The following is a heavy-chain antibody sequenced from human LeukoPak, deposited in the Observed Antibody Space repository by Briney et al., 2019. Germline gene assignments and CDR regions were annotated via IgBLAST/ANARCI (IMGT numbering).Heavy chain of an antibody. CDR1: GFTFSSYW. D-gene: IGHD3-22*01. CDR3: AREYYYDSSGAPDVAFDI. J-gene: IGHJ3*02. CDR2: IKQDGSEK. V-gene: IGHV3-7*03. Sequence: GGSLRLSCAASGFTFSSYWMSWVRQAPGKGLEWVAIIKQDGSEKYYVDSVKGRFTISRDNAKNSLYLQMNSLRAEDTAVYYCAREYYYDSSGAPDVAFDIWGQGTMVTVSS.